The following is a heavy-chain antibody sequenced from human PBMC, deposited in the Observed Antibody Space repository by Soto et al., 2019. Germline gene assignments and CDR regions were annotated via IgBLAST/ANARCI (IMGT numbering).Heavy chain of an antibody. Sequence: PGGSLRLSCAATGFTFSSYTMHWVRQAPGKGLEWVTLIAYDGDIKYYADSVKGRFAVSRDNSQNTLYLQMNSLTPEDTALYYCARSGGSSSPATRYFEHWGQGTLVTVSS. V-gene: IGHV3-30*09. D-gene: IGHD3-16*01. CDR3: ARSGGSSSPATRYFEH. J-gene: IGHJ4*02. CDR2: IAYDGDIK. CDR1: GFTFSSYT.